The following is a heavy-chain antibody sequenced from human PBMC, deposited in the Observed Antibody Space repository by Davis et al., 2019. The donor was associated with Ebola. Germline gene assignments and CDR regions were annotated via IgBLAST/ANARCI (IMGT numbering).Heavy chain of an antibody. V-gene: IGHV3-53*01. D-gene: IGHD6-13*01. CDR3: TRGRGGSSWELY. J-gene: IGHJ4*02. CDR1: GFNVSGNY. Sequence: GGSLRLSCTASGFNVSGNYMSWVRQAPGKGLEWVAVIYRGGNTYYADSVKGRFTISRDNSKDTVQLQMNSLRVEDTAVYYCTRGRGGSSWELYWGQGTLVTVSS. CDR2: IYRGGNT.